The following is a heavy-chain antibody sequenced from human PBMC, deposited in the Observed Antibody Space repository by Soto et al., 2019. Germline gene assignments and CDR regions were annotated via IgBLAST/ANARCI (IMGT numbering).Heavy chain of an antibody. J-gene: IGHJ4*02. CDR1: GGSISSYY. V-gene: IGHV4-59*01. Sequence: PETLSLTCTVSGGSISSYYWSWIRQPPGKGLEWIGYIYYSGSTNYNPSLKSRVTISVDTSKNQFSLKLSSVTAADTAVYYCARGYEDYGDYVYDYWGQGTLVTVS. D-gene: IGHD4-17*01. CDR3: ARGYEDYGDYVYDY. CDR2: IYYSGST.